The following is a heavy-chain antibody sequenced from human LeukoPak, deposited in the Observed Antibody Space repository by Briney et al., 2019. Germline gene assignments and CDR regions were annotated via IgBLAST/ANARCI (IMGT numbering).Heavy chain of an antibody. CDR3: ARGGAGGAFDI. D-gene: IGHD1-14*01. V-gene: IGHV4-61*03. CDR2: IYYSGST. J-gene: IGHJ3*02. CDR1: GASISSGRYY. Sequence: AETLSLTCNVSGASISSGRYYWSWIRQPPGKGLEWIGYIYYSGSTNYKPSLKSRVTISVDTSKNHFSLKLNSATAADTAVYYCARGGAGGAFDIWGQGTMVTVSS.